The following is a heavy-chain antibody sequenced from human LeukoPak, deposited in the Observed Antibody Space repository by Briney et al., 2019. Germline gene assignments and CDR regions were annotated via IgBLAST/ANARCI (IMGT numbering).Heavy chain of an antibody. V-gene: IGHV1-8*01. CDR1: GYTFTSYD. Sequence: KVSCXASGYTFTSYDINWVRQTTGQGLEWMGWMNPNSGNTGYAQKFQGRVTMTRTTSMSTAYMELNSLRSEDTAVYYCVRGHWSGYSYNWFDPWGQGTLVTVSS. CDR2: MNPNSGNT. J-gene: IGHJ5*02. D-gene: IGHD3-3*01. CDR3: VRGHWSGYSYNWFDP.